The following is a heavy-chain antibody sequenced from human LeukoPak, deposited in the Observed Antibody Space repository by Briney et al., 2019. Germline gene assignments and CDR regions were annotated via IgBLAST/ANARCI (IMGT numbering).Heavy chain of an antibody. D-gene: IGHD2-2*01. CDR2: IYTSGST. V-gene: IGHV4-61*09. Sequence: KSSETLSLTCIVSGGSISSGSYYWNWIRQPAGKGLEWVGHIYTSGSTSYKPSLQSRVTISVDTSKNQFSLKLSSVTAADTAVYYCARTQYCSGTSCYLDYWGQGTLVTVSS. J-gene: IGHJ4*02. CDR3: ARTQYCSGTSCYLDY. CDR1: GGSISSGSYY.